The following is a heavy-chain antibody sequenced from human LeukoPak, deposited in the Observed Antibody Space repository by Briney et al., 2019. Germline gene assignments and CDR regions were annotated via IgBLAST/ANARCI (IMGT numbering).Heavy chain of an antibody. Sequence: GGSLRLSCAASGFSFSTYGMHWVRQAPGKGLEWVAFIRYDGSNKYYADSVKGRFTISRDNSKNTLYLQMNSLRAEDTAMYYCAQGNSVEYWGQGTLVTVSS. J-gene: IGHJ4*02. D-gene: IGHD1-1*01. CDR3: AQGNSVEY. CDR1: GFSFSTYG. V-gene: IGHV3-30*02. CDR2: IRYDGSNK.